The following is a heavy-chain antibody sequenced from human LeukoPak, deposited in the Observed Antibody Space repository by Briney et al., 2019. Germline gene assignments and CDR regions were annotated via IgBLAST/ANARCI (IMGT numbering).Heavy chain of an antibody. D-gene: IGHD6-13*01. CDR2: IKQDGSEK. V-gene: IGHV3-7*01. CDR3: ARGAAAGTFDY. Sequence: PGGSLRLSCAASGFTFSSYWMSWVRQAPGKGLEWVANIKQDGSEKYYVDSVKGRFTISRGNAKNSLYLQMNSLRAEDTAVYYCARGAAAGTFDYWGQGTLVTVSS. CDR1: GFTFSSYW. J-gene: IGHJ4*02.